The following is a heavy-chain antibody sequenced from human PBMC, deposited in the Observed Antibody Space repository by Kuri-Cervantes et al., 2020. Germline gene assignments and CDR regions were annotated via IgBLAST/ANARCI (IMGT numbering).Heavy chain of an antibody. Sequence: ASVKVSCKASGYTFTSYAMHWVRQAPGQGLEWMGFINPSGGNTRYAQNFQGRVSMTGDTSTSTVYMELSSLRSEDTAVYYCARSLGYCSGGACSPWGQGSLVTVSS. D-gene: IGHD2-15*01. V-gene: IGHV1-46*01. CDR2: INPSGGNT. CDR3: ARSLGYCSGGACSP. J-gene: IGHJ5*02. CDR1: GYTFTSYA.